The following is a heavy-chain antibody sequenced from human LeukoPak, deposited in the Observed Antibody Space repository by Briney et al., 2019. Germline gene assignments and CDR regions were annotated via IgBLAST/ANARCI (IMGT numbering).Heavy chain of an antibody. D-gene: IGHD6-13*01. CDR2: IYYSGST. V-gene: IGHV4-59*08. J-gene: IGHJ4*02. Sequence: SETLSLTCTVSGGSISSYYWSWIRQPPGKGLEWIGYIYYSGSTNYNPSLKSRVTISGDTSKNQFSLKLSSVTAADTAVYYCARHGAAALSYFDYWGQGTLVTVSS. CDR1: GGSISSYY. CDR3: ARHGAAALSYFDY.